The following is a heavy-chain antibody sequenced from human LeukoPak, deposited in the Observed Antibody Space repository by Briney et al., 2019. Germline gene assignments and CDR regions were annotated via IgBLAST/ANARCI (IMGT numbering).Heavy chain of an antibody. V-gene: IGHV4-39*07. CDR3: ARGAVAYYYFDN. CDR1: GGSIGRSSYY. Sequence: SETLSLTCIVSGGSIGRSSYYWGWIRQPPGKGLEWIGNIYYSGSTSYNPSLKSRVTISVDTSKNQFSLKLSSVTAADTAVYYCARGAVAYYYFDNWGQGTLVTVSS. J-gene: IGHJ4*02. CDR2: IYYSGST. D-gene: IGHD6-19*01.